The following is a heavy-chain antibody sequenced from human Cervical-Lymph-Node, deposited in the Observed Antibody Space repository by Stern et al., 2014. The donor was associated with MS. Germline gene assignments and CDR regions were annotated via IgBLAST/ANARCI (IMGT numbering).Heavy chain of an antibody. CDR2: IWISSSYI. V-gene: IGHV3-21*01. CDR1: GFIFSSYS. D-gene: IGHD3-10*01. Sequence: EAKLVESGGGLVKPGGSLRLSCAASGFIFSSYSIYWVSQAPGKGLEWVSSIWISSSYIYYADSVQGRFTISRDNAKNTLYLQMNSLRAEDTAVYYCAREVLIKGMDVWGQGTTVTVSS. CDR3: AREVLIKGMDV. J-gene: IGHJ6*02.